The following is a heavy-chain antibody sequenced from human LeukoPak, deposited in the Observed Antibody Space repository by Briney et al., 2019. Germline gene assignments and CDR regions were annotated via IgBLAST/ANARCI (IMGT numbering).Heavy chain of an antibody. D-gene: IGHD3-22*01. CDR3: ARDHDSSGYLNLYYYGMDA. V-gene: IGHV1-18*01. CDR1: GYTFTSYG. CDR2: ISAYNGNT. Sequence: ASVKVSCKASGYTFTSYGISWVRQAPGQGLEWMGWISAYNGNTNYAQKLQGRVTMTTDTSTSTAYMELRSLRSDDTAVYYCARDHDSSGYLNLYYYGMDAWGQGTTVTVSS. J-gene: IGHJ6*02.